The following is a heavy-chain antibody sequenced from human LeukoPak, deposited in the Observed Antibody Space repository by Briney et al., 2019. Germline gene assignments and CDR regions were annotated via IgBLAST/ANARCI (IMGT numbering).Heavy chain of an antibody. D-gene: IGHD3-10*01. CDR3: ARLTFGSPNWFDP. CDR1: GGSISSYY. J-gene: IGHJ5*02. V-gene: IGHV4-59*08. Sequence: QSSETLSLTCTVSGGSISSYYWSWIRQPPGKGLEWIGYIYYSGSTNYNPSLKSRVTISVDTSKNQFSLKLSSVTAADTAVYYCARLTFGSPNWFDPWGQGTLVTVSS. CDR2: IYYSGST.